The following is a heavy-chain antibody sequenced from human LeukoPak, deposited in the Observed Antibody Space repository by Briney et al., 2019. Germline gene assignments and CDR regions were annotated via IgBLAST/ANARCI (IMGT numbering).Heavy chain of an antibody. V-gene: IGHV3-9*01. CDR3: ALNVGVTVADTLDY. J-gene: IGHJ4*02. Sequence: PGMSLRLSCAAAGVTFHEYDFHWDRQTPGRGLEWVSGITRNGGTLGYADSVMGRFTISRDNAKNSLYLHMNSLRPDDTALYYCALNVGVTVADTLDYWGQGTLVTVSS. CDR1: GVTFHEYD. D-gene: IGHD4-11*01. CDR2: ITRNGGTL.